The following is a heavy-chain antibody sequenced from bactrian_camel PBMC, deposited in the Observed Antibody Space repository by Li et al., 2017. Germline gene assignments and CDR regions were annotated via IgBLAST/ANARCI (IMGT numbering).Heavy chain of an antibody. D-gene: IGHD6*01. V-gene: IGHV3S53*01. CDR1: GYTYNTYC. Sequence: QVQLVESGGGSVQPGGSLRLSCTVSGYTYNTYCMAWFRQAPGKEREGVASIDSDNSASYVDSVKDRFTIRKVKGKHALYLQMNNLRPEDTAVYYCAVDPKIVGKGGRWLTSARTDFSYWGQGTQVTVS. CDR3: AVDPKIVGKGGRWLTSARTDFSY. CDR2: IDSDNSA. J-gene: IGHJ6*01.